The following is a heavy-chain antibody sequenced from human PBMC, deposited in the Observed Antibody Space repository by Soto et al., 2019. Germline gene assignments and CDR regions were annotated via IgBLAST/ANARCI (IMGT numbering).Heavy chain of an antibody. Sequence: GGSLRLSCAGSGFTFSTYAMSWVRQAPGKGLEWVSTISGGGAITCYADSVKGRFTISRDNSKNTLNLQMNSLRAEDTAVYYCSIDLEQGLRQGTYYYYGVDVWGQGTTVTVSS. CDR2: ISGGGAIT. CDR1: GFTFSTYA. CDR3: SIDLEQGLRQGTYYYYGVDV. J-gene: IGHJ6*02. V-gene: IGHV3-23*01. D-gene: IGHD6-25*01.